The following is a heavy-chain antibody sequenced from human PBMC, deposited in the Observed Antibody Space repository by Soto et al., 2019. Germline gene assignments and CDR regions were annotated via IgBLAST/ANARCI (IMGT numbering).Heavy chain of an antibody. D-gene: IGHD1-26*01. CDR1: GGSISSSNW. Sequence: QVQLQESGPGLVKPSGTLSLTCAVSGGSISSSNWWRWVRQPPGKGLGWIGEIYHSGSTNYNPSLKSRVTISVDKSENKFSRKLSSVTAADTAVYYCARVSGSYYYGMDVWGQGTTVTVSS. CDR2: IYHSGST. J-gene: IGHJ6*02. V-gene: IGHV4-4*02. CDR3: ARVSGSYYYGMDV.